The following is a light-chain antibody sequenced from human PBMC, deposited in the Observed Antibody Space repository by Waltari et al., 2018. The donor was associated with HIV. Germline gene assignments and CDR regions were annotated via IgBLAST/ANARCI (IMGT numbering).Light chain of an antibody. CDR2: EVT. CDR1: SNDLGNHNL. CDR3: SSYAGGHSWV. V-gene: IGLV2-23*02. J-gene: IGLJ3*02. Sequence: QSALTQPRSVSGSLGQSVVISCTGTSNDLGNHNLVSWYQHHPGKVPRIIIYEVTKRPSGVSNRFSGSKSANTASLMISGLQAEDEADYYCSSYAGGHSWVFGGGTKLTVL.